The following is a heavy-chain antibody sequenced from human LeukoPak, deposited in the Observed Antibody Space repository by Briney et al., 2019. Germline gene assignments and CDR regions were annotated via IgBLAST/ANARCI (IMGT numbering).Heavy chain of an antibody. J-gene: IGHJ3*02. CDR1: GFTFDVYA. CDR2: ISWNSGSI. D-gene: IGHD6-19*01. V-gene: IGHV3-9*03. CDR3: AKSAGSVAGPHDAFDI. Sequence: SGGSLRLSCAASGFTFDVYAMHWVRQAPGKGLEWVSGISWNSGSIGYADSVKGRFTISRDNAKNSLYLQMNSLRAEDMALYYCAKSAGSVAGPHDAFDIWGQGTMVTVSS.